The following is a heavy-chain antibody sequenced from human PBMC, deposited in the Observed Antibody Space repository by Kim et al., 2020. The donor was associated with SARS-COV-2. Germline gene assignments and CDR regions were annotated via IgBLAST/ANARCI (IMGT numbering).Heavy chain of an antibody. CDR3: ARGPFRYFDWLVLPNPQSTYGMDV. CDR2: INHSGST. V-gene: IGHV4-34*01. Sequence: SETLSLTCAVYGGSFSGYYWSWIRQPPGKGLEWIGEINHSGSTNYNPSLKSRVTISVDTSKNQFSLKLSSVTAADTAVYYCARGPFRYFDWLVLPNPQSTYGMDVWGQGTTVTVSS. D-gene: IGHD3-9*01. J-gene: IGHJ6*02. CDR1: GGSFSGYY.